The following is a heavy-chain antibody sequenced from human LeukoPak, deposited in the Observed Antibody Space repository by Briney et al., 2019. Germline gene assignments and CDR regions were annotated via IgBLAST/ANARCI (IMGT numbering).Heavy chain of an antibody. J-gene: IGHJ4*02. CDR3: ARHAGSPYCSGGSCYSFDY. D-gene: IGHD2-15*01. CDR2: IYPGDSDT. CDR1: GYSFTSYW. Sequence: GESLKISCKGSGYSFTSYWIGWVRQMPGKALEWMGIIYPGDSDTGYSPSFQGQVTISADKSISTAYLQWSSLKASDTGMFYCARHAGSPYCSGGSCYSFDYWGQGTLVTVSS. V-gene: IGHV5-51*01.